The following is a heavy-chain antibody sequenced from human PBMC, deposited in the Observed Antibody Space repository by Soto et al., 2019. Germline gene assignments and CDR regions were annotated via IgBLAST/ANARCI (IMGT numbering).Heavy chain of an antibody. D-gene: IGHD6-19*01. CDR3: ARGGYSSGWYYYYYMDV. J-gene: IGHJ6*03. Sequence: QVQLVQSGAEVKKPGASVKVSCKASGYTFTGYYMHWVRQAPGQGLEWMGWISPNSGGTNYAQKFQGWVTMTRDTSISTAYMELSRLRSDDTAVYYCARGGYSSGWYYYYYMDVWGKGTTVTVSS. V-gene: IGHV1-2*04. CDR2: ISPNSGGT. CDR1: GYTFTGYY.